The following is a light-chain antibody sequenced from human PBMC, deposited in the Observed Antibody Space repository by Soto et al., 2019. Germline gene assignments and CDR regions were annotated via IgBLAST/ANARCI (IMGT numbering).Light chain of an antibody. CDR1: SSSIGSNL. CDR2: TNK. V-gene: IGLV1-47*02. J-gene: IGLJ2*01. CDR3: AAWDDRLSGMV. Sequence: QSVLTQPPSASGTPGQRVTISCSGSSSSIGSNLGYWYQQLPGTAPKLLINTNKQRPSGVPDRFSGSKSGTSASLAISGLRSEDEADYDCAAWDDRLSGMVFGGGTKLTVL.